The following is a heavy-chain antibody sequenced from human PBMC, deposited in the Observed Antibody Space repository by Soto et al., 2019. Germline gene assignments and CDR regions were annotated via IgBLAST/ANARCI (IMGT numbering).Heavy chain of an antibody. D-gene: IGHD6-13*01. Sequence: SETLSLTCAVYGGSFSGYYWSWIRQPPGKGLEWIGEINHSGSTNYNPALKSRVTISVDTSKNQFSLKLSSVTAADTAVYYCARVSNRGSRYPQACFDPWGQGTLVTVS. CDR1: GGSFSGYY. CDR3: ARVSNRGSRYPQACFDP. V-gene: IGHV4-34*01. CDR2: INHSGST. J-gene: IGHJ5*02.